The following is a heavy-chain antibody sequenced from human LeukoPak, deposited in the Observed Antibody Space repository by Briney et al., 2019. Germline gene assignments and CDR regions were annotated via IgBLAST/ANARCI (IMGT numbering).Heavy chain of an antibody. CDR3: TRLWLRDSSFDY. V-gene: IGHV3-53*01. J-gene: IGHJ4*02. CDR2: IYSGGST. D-gene: IGHD5-12*01. CDR1: GFTVSSNY. Sequence: GGSLRLSCAASGFTVSSNYMSWVRQAPGKGLEWVSVIYSGGSTYYADSVKGRFTISRDNSKNTLYLQMNSLRAEDTAVYYCTRLWLRDSSFDYWGQGTLVTVSS.